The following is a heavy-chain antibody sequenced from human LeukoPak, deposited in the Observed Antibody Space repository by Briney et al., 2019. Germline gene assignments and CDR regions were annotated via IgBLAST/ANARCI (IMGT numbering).Heavy chain of an antibody. CDR2: ISSSSDYI. CDR1: GFTFNIYS. CDR3: ARKLGKWERLSPFDY. V-gene: IGHV3-21*01. Sequence: PGGSLRLSCAASGFTFNIYSMNCVRQAPGKGLEWVSSISSSSDYIYYADSVKGRFTISRDNAKNSLYLQMNSLRAEDTAVYYCARKLGKWERLSPFDYWGQGTLVTVSS. J-gene: IGHJ4*02. D-gene: IGHD1-26*01.